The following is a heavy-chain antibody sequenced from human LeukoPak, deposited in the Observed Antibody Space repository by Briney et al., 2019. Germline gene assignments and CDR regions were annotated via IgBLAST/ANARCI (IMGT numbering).Heavy chain of an antibody. V-gene: IGHV3-7*05. J-gene: IGHJ6*02. Sequence: PGGSLRLSCAVSGFTFSSYWMNWVRQAPGKGLEWVANIKQDGGAMYYVDSVKGRFTVSRDNAKNSLYLQMNSLRAEDTAVYYCARDLSSTRSYAMDVWGQGTTVTVSS. D-gene: IGHD2-2*01. CDR3: ARDLSSTRSYAMDV. CDR2: IKQDGGAM. CDR1: GFTFSSYW.